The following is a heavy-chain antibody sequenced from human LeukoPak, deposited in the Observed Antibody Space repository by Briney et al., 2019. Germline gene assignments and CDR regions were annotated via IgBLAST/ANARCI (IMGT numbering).Heavy chain of an antibody. D-gene: IGHD2-2*01. V-gene: IGHV4-59*08. CDR1: GGSFSNYY. J-gene: IGHJ5*02. Sequence: SETLSLTCTVSGGSFSNYYWSWIRQPPGKGLEWIGYIYHSGSTYYNPSLKSRVTISVDRSKNQFSLKLSSVTATDTAVYYCARQFTGYCSSTSCPYNWFDPWGQGTLVTVSS. CDR2: IYHSGST. CDR3: ARQFTGYCSSTSCPYNWFDP.